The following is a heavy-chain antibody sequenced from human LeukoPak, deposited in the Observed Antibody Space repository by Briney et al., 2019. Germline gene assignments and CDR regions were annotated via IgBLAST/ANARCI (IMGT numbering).Heavy chain of an antibody. V-gene: IGHV1-8*01. CDR3: ARANYYGSGKKDLDY. Sequence: GASVKVSCKASGYTFTTYDINWVRQATGQGLEWMGWMNPNSGNTAYAQKFQGRVTMTRNTSMSTAYMELNSLRSEDTAVYYCARANYYGSGKKDLDYWGQGTLVTVSS. D-gene: IGHD3-10*01. J-gene: IGHJ4*02. CDR2: MNPNSGNT. CDR1: GYTFTTYD.